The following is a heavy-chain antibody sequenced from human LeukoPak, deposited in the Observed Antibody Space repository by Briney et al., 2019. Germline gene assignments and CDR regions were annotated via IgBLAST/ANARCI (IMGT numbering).Heavy chain of an antibody. CDR1: GGTFSSYA. CDR2: IIPLLDIA. Sequence: ASVKVSCKASGGTFSSYAISWVRQAPGQGLEWMGRIIPLLDIANYAQKFQGRVTVTADKATSTAHMELSSLGSEDTAVYYCARDFSSSWYEYGMDVWGQGTTVTVSS. CDR3: ARDFSSSWYEYGMDV. V-gene: IGHV1-69*04. J-gene: IGHJ6*02. D-gene: IGHD6-13*01.